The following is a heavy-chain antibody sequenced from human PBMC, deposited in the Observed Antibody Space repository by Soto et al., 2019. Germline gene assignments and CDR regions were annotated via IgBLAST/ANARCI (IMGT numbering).Heavy chain of an antibody. D-gene: IGHD2-15*01. Sequence: QEQLVQSGAEVKKPGASVKVSCKTSGYTFTDYDINWVRQATGQGFEWIGWMNPNSGETGYAQKFQGRVTMTRSTSLSTAYLDLSSLRSEDTAVYYCARVAVAARPRWYNWFDPWGQGTLVTVSS. CDR1: GYTFTDYD. V-gene: IGHV1-8*01. CDR2: MNPNSGET. J-gene: IGHJ5*02. CDR3: ARVAVAARPRWYNWFDP.